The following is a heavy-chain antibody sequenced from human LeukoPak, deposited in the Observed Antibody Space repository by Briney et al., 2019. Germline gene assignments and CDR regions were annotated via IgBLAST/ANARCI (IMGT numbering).Heavy chain of an antibody. V-gene: IGHV3-30*02. CDR3: ARGATNTFDAFDI. Sequence: GGSLRLSCAASGFTFSSYAMSWVRQAPGKGLEWVAFIRYDGSNKYYADSVKGRFTISRDNSKNTLYLQMNSLRAEDTAVYYCARGATNTFDAFDIWGQGTMVTVSS. CDR2: IRYDGSNK. D-gene: IGHD1-26*01. J-gene: IGHJ3*02. CDR1: GFTFSSYA.